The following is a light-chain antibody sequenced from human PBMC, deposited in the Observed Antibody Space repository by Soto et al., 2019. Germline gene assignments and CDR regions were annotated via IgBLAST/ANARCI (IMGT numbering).Light chain of an antibody. CDR2: FDT. V-gene: IGLV3-21*01. Sequence: SYELTQPPSVSVAPGMTARITCGGNNIGGKSVHWYQHKPGQAPVLVIYFDTDRPSGIPERLSGSNSGNTATLTISRVEAGDEADYYCHVWDSLTDDWVFGGGTKLTVL. J-gene: IGLJ3*02. CDR1: NIGGKS. CDR3: HVWDSLTDDWV.